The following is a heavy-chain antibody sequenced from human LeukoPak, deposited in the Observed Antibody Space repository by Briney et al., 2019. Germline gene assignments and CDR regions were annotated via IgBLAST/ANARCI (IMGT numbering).Heavy chain of an antibody. CDR1: GDIFYSYS. V-gene: IGHV1-69*05. J-gene: IGHJ6*03. CDR3: ARVGRSRGALPNFYYYMDV. Sequence: GSSVKVSCKASGDIFYSYSVSWVRQAPGQGLEWMGGIIPMFGSTNYAQKFEGRVTITTDQSTTTVYMELTSLTSEDTAVYYCARVGRSRGALPNFYYYMDVWGKGTTVTVSS. D-gene: IGHD1-26*01. CDR2: IIPMFGST.